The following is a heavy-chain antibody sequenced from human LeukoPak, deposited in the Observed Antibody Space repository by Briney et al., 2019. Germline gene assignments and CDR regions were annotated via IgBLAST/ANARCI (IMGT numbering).Heavy chain of an antibody. CDR1: AVTFTSSA. CDR2: ISDSGGRA. V-gene: IGHV3-23*01. D-gene: IGHD1-1*01. Sequence: GGLRLSSGDAAVTFTSSAMRWCGREPGKGVEWVSSISDSGGRAFYADTVRGRFTISRDNYKSTLYLQMSSLRAEDTAVYYCAKDNWYLDYWGQGNLVTVSS. J-gene: IGHJ4*02. CDR3: AKDNWYLDY.